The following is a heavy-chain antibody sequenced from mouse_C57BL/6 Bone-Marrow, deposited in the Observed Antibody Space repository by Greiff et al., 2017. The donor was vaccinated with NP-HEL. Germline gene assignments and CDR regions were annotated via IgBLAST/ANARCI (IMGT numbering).Heavy chain of an antibody. J-gene: IGHJ4*01. Sequence: EVKLVESGPGLVKPSQTVFLTCTVTGISITTGNYRWSWIRQFPGNKLEWIGYIYYSGTITYNPSLTSRTTITRDTPKNQFLLEMNSLTAEDTATYYCAREGEGNYDGSMDYWGQGTSVTVSS. CDR1: GISITTGNYR. CDR2: IYYSGTI. V-gene: IGHV3-5*01. CDR3: AREGEGNYDGSMDY. D-gene: IGHD2-3*01.